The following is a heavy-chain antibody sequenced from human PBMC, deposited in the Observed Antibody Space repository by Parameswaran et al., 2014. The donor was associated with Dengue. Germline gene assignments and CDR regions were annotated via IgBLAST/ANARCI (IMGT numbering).Heavy chain of an antibody. V-gene: IGHV3-30-3*01. D-gene: IGHD6-6*01. Sequence: WIRQPQEGLEWVAVISYDGSNKYYADSVKGRFTISRDNSKNTLYLQMNSLRAEDTAVYYCARDLVYSSSSRGMDVWAKGPRSPSP. CDR2: ISYDGSNK. CDR3: ARDLVYSSSSRGMDV. J-gene: IGHJ6*02.